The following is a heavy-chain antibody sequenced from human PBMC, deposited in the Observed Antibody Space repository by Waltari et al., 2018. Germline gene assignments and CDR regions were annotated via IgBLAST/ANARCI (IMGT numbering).Heavy chain of an antibody. CDR2: IYYNGNT. V-gene: IGHV4-39*01. J-gene: IGHJ4*02. CDR3: ASLLTGD. Sequence: KGLEWIGSIYYNGNTYYNPSLKSRVPISADTSKNQFSLNLNSVTAADTAVYYCASLLTGDWGQGVLVTVSS. D-gene: IGHD3-9*01.